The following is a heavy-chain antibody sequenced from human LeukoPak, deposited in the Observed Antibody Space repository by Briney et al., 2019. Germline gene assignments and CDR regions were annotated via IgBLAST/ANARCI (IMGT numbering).Heavy chain of an antibody. J-gene: IGHJ4*02. CDR2: ISYDGSNK. CDR1: GFTFSSYG. V-gene: IGHV3-30*03. Sequence: GGSLRLSCAASGFTFSSYGMHWVRQAPGKGLEWVAVISYDGSNKYYADSVKGRFTISRDNSKNTLYLQMNSLRAEDTAIYYCARDWPGIDYWGQGTLVIVSS. CDR3: ARDWPGIDY.